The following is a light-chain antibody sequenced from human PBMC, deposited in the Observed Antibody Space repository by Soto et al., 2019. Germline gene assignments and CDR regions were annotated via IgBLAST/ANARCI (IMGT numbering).Light chain of an antibody. V-gene: IGKV3-15*01. CDR2: GAY. CDR1: QSVSSN. J-gene: IGKJ2*01. CDR3: QQYNNWPRT. Sequence: EIVMTQSPATLSVSPGERATLSCRASQSVSSNLAWYQQKPGQAPRLLIYGAYTRATGIPARFSGSGSGTDFTLTISSLQSEDCALYYCQQYNNWPRTFGQGTKLEIK.